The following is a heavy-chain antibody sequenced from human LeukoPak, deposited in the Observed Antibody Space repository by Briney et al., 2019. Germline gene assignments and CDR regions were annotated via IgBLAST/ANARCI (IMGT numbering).Heavy chain of an antibody. J-gene: IGHJ4*02. V-gene: IGHV3-30-3*01. CDR2: ISYDGSNK. CDR3: ARAVERQWLVLGIGGY. CDR1: GFTFSSYA. Sequence: GGSLRLSCAASGFTFSSYAMHWVRQAPGKGLEWVAVISYDGSNKYYADSVKGRFTISRDNSKNTLYLQMNSLRAEDTAVYYCARAVERQWLVLGIGGYWGQGTLVTVSS. D-gene: IGHD6-19*01.